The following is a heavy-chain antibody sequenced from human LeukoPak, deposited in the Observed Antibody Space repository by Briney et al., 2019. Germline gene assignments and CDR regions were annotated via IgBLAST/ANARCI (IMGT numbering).Heavy chain of an antibody. CDR1: GYTFTGYY. Sequence: ASVKVSCKASGYTFTGYYIHWVRQAPGQGLEWMGWINPNRGGTNYAQKFQGRVTMTRDTSIITAYMELSRLRSDDTAVYYCARDGVRAVALDVWGQGTTVTVSS. D-gene: IGHD6-19*01. J-gene: IGHJ6*02. CDR2: INPNRGGT. CDR3: ARDGVRAVALDV. V-gene: IGHV1-2*02.